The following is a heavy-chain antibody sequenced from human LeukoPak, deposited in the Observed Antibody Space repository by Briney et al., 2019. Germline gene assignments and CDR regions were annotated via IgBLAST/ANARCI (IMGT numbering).Heavy chain of an antibody. V-gene: IGHV4-30-2*01. D-gene: IGHD3-22*01. CDR3: ATLRSEATVIVAGPAYFDS. Sequence: TSETLSLTCAVSGGSISSGGYSWSWIRQPPGKGLEWIVYIYHSGSTYYNPSLKSRVTISVDRSKNQFSLKLNSVTAADTAAYYCATLRSEATVIVAGPAYFDSWGQGTLVTVSS. CDR1: GGSISSGGYS. J-gene: IGHJ4*02. CDR2: IYHSGST.